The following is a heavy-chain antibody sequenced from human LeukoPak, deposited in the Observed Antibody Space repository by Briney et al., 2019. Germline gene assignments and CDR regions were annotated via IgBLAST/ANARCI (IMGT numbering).Heavy chain of an antibody. V-gene: IGHV3-30*01. CDR3: ARVNDFWSGYTDY. J-gene: IGHJ4*02. D-gene: IGHD3-3*01. Sequence: GRSLRLSCADSGFTFSSYAMHWVRQAPGKGLEWVAVISYDGSNKYYADSVKGRFTISRDNSKNTLYLQMNSLRAEDTAVYYCARVNDFWSGYTDYWGQGTLVTVSS. CDR2: ISYDGSNK. CDR1: GFTFSSYA.